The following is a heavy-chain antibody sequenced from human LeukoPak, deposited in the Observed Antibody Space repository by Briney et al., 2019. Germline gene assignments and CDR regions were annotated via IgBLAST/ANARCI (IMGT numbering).Heavy chain of an antibody. CDR1: GFNFNNYG. CDR3: AKSVRGVIYWDY. V-gene: IGHV3-23*01. J-gene: IGHJ4*02. Sequence: GGSLRLSCAVSGFNFNNYGVSWVRQAPGKGPEWVSAIGATDDSTYYADSVKGRFTISRDNSRNTVYLQMNSLRAEDTAVYYCAKSVRGVIYWDYWGQGTLVTVSS. CDR2: IGATDDST. D-gene: IGHD3-10*01.